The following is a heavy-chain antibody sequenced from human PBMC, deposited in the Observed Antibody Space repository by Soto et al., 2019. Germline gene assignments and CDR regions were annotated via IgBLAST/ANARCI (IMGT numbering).Heavy chain of an antibody. CDR2: ISSSSSYI. D-gene: IGHD2-8*01. Sequence: GGSLRLSCAASGFTFSTYSMNWVRQAPGKGLEWVSSISSSSSYISYADSVKGRFTISRDNAKNSLYLQMDSLRAEDTAVYYCARDPGPEIVVMMYTSNWFDPWGQGTLVTVSS. J-gene: IGHJ5*02. CDR1: GFTFSTYS. CDR3: ARDPGPEIVVMMYTSNWFDP. V-gene: IGHV3-21*01.